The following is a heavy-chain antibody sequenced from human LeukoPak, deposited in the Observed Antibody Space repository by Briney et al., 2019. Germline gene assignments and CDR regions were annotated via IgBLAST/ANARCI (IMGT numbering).Heavy chain of an antibody. J-gene: IGHJ3*02. CDR1: GGSISSGAYS. D-gene: IGHD2-2*03. CDR2: IYQTGST. Sequence: PSQTLSLTCAVSGGSISSGAYSWSWLRQPPGKGLEWIGYIYQTGSTDYNASLKSRVTISVDRSKNQFSLKLSSVTAADTAVYSCARDGYCRGTACYLGAFDIWGQGTMVTVSS. CDR3: ARDGYCRGTACYLGAFDI. V-gene: IGHV4-30-2*01.